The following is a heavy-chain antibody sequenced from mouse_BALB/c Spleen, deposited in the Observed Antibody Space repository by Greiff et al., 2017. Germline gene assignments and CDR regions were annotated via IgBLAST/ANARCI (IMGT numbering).Heavy chain of an antibody. CDR1: GYTFTDYW. D-gene: IGHD1-1*01. V-gene: IGHV1-69*01. CDR3: ARSGYYGSSYGFAY. J-gene: IGHJ3*01. Sequence: VQLQQPGAELVMPGASVKMSCKASGYTFTDYWMHWVKQRPGQGLEWIGAIDTSDSYTSYNQKFKGKATLTVDESSSTAYMQLSSLTSEDSAVYYCARSGYYGSSYGFAYWGQGTLVTVSA. CDR2: IDTSDSYT.